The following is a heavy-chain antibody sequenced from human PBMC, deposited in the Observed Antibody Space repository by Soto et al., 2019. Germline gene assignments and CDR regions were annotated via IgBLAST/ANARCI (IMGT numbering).Heavy chain of an antibody. V-gene: IGHV1-69*12. CDR3: ARWGTGPYAHLSWFDP. CDR1: GGTVNSYV. Sequence: QVQLVQSGAEVKKPGSSVKVSCKASGGTVNSYVISWVRQAPGQGLEWMGGIIPIFGTANYAQKFQGRVTITADESTTTAYMELSSLTSEDTSIYYCARWGTGPYAHLSWFDPWGQGTLVTVSS. CDR2: IIPIFGTA. J-gene: IGHJ5*02. D-gene: IGHD3-16*01.